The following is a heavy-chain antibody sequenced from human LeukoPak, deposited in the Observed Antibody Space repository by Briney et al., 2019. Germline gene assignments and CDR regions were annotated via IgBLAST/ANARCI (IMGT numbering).Heavy chain of an antibody. CDR2: IIPIFGTA. D-gene: IGHD2-2*01. J-gene: IGHJ4*02. V-gene: IGHV1-69*05. CDR3: ATLPAAMKFSIDY. CDR1: GGTFSSYA. Sequence: SVKVSCKASGGTFSSYAISWVRQAPGQGLEWMGGIIPIFGTANYAQKFQGRVTITTDESTSTAYMELSSLRSEDTAVYYCATLPAAMKFSIDYWGQGTLVTVSS.